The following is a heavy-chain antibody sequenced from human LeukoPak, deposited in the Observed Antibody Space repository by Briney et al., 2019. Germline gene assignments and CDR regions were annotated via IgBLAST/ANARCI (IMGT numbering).Heavy chain of an antibody. CDR2: IYYSGST. CDR1: GGSISSYY. J-gene: IGHJ5*02. Sequence: SETLSLTCTVSGGSISSYYWSWIRQPPGKGLEWIGYIYYSGSTNYNPSLKSRVTISVDTSKNQFSLKLSSVTAADTAVYYCASAGRGYSGYAFTWGQGTLVTVFS. CDR3: ASAGRGYSGYAFT. D-gene: IGHD5-12*01. V-gene: IGHV4-59*01.